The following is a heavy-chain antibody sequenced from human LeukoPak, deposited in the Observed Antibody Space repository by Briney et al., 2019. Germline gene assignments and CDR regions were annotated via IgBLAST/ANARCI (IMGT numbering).Heavy chain of an antibody. Sequence: GGSLRLSCAASGFTFSSYAMSWVRQAPGKGLEWVASIKQDGSEKYYVDSVKGRFTISRDNAKNSLYLQMNSLRAEDTAVYYCARDRMGTVMAPIDYWGQGTLVTVSS. D-gene: IGHD5-18*01. CDR3: ARDRMGTVMAPIDY. J-gene: IGHJ4*02. CDR2: IKQDGSEK. V-gene: IGHV3-7*01. CDR1: GFTFSSYA.